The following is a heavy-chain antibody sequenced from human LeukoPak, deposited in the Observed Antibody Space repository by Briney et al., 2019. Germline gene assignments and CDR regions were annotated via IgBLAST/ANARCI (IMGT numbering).Heavy chain of an antibody. CDR1: GYTLTSYF. D-gene: IGHD1-20*01. V-gene: IGHV1-46*01. Sequence: GASVKVSCKAYGYTLTSYFMHWVRQAPGQSLEWMGIINPSGGDTNYAQKLQGRVTMTTDTSTSTVYMELSSLRSEDTAVYYCARENPPLYKWTAETGAFDIWGQGTMVTVSS. J-gene: IGHJ3*02. CDR3: ARENPPLYKWTAETGAFDI. CDR2: INPSGGDT.